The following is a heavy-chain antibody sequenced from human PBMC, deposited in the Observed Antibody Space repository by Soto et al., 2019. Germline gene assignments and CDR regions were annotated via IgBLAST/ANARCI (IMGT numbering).Heavy chain of an antibody. CDR2: SGGGGDRT. D-gene: IGHD3-16*01. Sequence: PGGSLRLSCAAAGLTFSSYAMSWVRQAPGKGLEWVSWVSASGGGGDRTLYADSVKGRFTISRDMSKTTLYLQMNSLRADDTAVYYWVKAFYASNVGEVFDDWGQGTLVTVSS. CDR1: GLTFSSYA. CDR3: VKAFYASNVGEVFDD. J-gene: IGHJ4*02. V-gene: IGHV3-23*01.